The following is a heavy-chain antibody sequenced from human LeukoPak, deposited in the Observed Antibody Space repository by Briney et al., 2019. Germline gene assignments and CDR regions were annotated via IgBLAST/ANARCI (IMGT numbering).Heavy chain of an antibody. J-gene: IGHJ4*02. CDR3: ARDLGYYRADY. CDR2: IKGDGSDN. Sequence: GGSLRLSCAASGFIFSTYVMSWVRQAPGKGLEWVANIKGDGSDNHYVDSVRGRFTISRDNAKNSLYLQMNSLRAEDTAVYYCARDLGYYRADYWGQGTLVTVSS. V-gene: IGHV3-7*04. CDR1: GFIFSTYV. D-gene: IGHD1-26*01.